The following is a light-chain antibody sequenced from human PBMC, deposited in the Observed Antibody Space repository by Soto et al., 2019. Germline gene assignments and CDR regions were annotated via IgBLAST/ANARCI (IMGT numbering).Light chain of an antibody. V-gene: IGKV2-28*01. CDR3: MQPLPSWT. CDR2: LGS. CDR1: QSLLHSNGYNY. J-gene: IGKJ1*01. Sequence: DIVMTQSPLSLPVTPGEPASISCRSSQSLLHSNGYNYLDWYLQKPGQSPQLLIYLGSNRASGVPDRFTGSGSGTDFTLKSSSVVAESVGVYYCMQPLPSWTFGQGTKVDSK.